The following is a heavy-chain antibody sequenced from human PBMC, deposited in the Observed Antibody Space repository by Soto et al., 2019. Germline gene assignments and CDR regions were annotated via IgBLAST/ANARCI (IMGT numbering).Heavy chain of an antibody. D-gene: IGHD6-13*01. CDR1: GGSISSYY. Sequence: SETLSLTCTVSGGSISSYYWSWIRQPPGKGLEWIGYIYYSGSTNYNPSLKSRVTISVDTSKNQFSLKLSSVTAADTAVYYCARVEGYSSSWHSYYYYGMDVWGQGTTVTVSS. J-gene: IGHJ6*02. CDR3: ARVEGYSSSWHSYYYYGMDV. CDR2: IYYSGST. V-gene: IGHV4-59*01.